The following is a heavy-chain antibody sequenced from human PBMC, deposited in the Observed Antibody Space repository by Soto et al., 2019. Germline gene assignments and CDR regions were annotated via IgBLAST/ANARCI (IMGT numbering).Heavy chain of an antibody. CDR3: ARSKVGDGYNYDY. CDR1: GYTFTGYY. CDR2: INPNSGGT. V-gene: IGHV1-2*04. J-gene: IGHJ4*02. Sequence: GASVKVSCKASGYTFTGYYMHWVRQAPGQGLEWMGWINPNSGGTNYAQKFQGWVTMTRDTSISTAYMELSRLRSDDTAVYYCARSKVGDGYNYDYWGQGTLVTVSS. D-gene: IGHD5-12*01.